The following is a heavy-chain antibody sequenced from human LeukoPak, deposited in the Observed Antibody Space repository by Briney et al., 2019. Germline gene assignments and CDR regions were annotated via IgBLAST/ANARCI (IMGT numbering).Heavy chain of an antibody. CDR2: IIPMFGVS. V-gene: IGHV1-69*04. D-gene: IGHD3-22*01. CDR1: GDMFTHFG. Sequence: SVKVSCKAFGDMFTHFGLNWVRQAPGQGLEWMARIIPMFGVSTYARKFQGRLTIAANISTNTAYMELSSLQSDDTAIYYCARDRLFYHDDTVILFPSDSWGQGTLVTVSP. J-gene: IGHJ4*02. CDR3: ARDRLFYHDDTVILFPSDS.